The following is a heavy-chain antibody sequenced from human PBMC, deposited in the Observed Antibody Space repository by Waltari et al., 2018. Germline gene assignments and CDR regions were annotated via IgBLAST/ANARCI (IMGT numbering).Heavy chain of an antibody. D-gene: IGHD5-12*01. V-gene: IGHV4-39*07. J-gene: IGHJ6*02. Sequence: QLQLQESGPGLVKPSETLSLTCTVSGGSISSSRYYWGWIRQPPGKGLEWIGSIYYSGSTYYNPSHKSRVTISVDTSKNQFSLKLSSVTAADTAVYYCARGERIEWLRAPYGMDVWGQGTTVTVSS. CDR3: ARGERIEWLRAPYGMDV. CDR1: GGSISSSRYY. CDR2: IYYSGST.